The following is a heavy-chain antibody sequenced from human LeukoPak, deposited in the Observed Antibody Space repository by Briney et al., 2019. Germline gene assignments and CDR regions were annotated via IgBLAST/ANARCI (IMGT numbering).Heavy chain of an antibody. CDR3: ARGRGPAHFDY. CDR1: GGSFSGYY. D-gene: IGHD3-10*01. CDR2: INRSGST. Sequence: PSETLSLTCAVYGGSFSGYYWSWIRQPPGKGLEWIGEINRSGSTNYNPSLKSRVTITVDTSKNQISLKLSSVTAADTAVYYCARGRGPAHFDYWGQGTLVTVSS. V-gene: IGHV4-34*01. J-gene: IGHJ4*02.